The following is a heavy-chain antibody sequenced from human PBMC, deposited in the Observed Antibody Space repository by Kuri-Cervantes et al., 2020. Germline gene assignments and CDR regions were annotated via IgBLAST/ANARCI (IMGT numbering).Heavy chain of an antibody. CDR1: GYTFTSYD. V-gene: IGHV1-8*01. J-gene: IGHJ4*02. CDR2: MNPNSGNT. Sequence: ASVKVSCKASGYTFTSYDINWVRQATGQGLEWMGWMNPNSGNTGYAQKFQGRVTMTRDTSTSTVYMELSSLRSEDTAVYYCARGGYYDSSGYFVNPRPSDFDYWGQGTLVTVSS. D-gene: IGHD3-22*01. CDR3: ARGGYYDSSGYFVNPRPSDFDY.